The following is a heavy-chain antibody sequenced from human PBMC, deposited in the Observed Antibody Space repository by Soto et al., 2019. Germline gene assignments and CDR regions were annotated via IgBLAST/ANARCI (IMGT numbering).Heavy chain of an antibody. J-gene: IGHJ4*02. Sequence: SETLSLTCTVSGGSISSYYWSWIRQPPGQGLEWIGTIYFSGSTYYKPSLKSRVTISVDTSKNQFSLKLSSVTAADTAVYYCARYAGRDDFWSGYYQSFDYWGQGTLVTVSS. CDR3: ARYAGRDDFWSGYYQSFDY. D-gene: IGHD3-3*01. V-gene: IGHV4-39*01. CDR1: GGSISSYY. CDR2: IYFSGST.